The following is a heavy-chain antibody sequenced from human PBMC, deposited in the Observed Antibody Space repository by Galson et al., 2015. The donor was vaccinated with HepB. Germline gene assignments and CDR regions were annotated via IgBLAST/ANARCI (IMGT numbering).Heavy chain of an antibody. CDR3: ARGALVVVVGATQNNWFDP. V-gene: IGHV1-18*01. Sequence: SVKVSCKASGYTFSSYSITWVRQAPGQGLEWMGWISAYNRHTNYTQSLKDRVTMTTDTSTSTIYLELRSLRSDDTAVYYCARGALVVVVGATQNNWFDPWCQGTLVTVSS. J-gene: IGHJ5*02. CDR2: ISAYNRHT. D-gene: IGHD2-15*01. CDR1: GYTFSSYS.